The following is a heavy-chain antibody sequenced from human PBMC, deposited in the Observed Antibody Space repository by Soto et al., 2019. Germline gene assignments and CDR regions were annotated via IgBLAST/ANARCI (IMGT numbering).Heavy chain of an antibody. CDR1: GGTFSSYA. V-gene: IGHV1-69*12. CDR2: IIPIFGTA. Sequence: QVQLVQSGAEVTKPGSSVKVSCKASGGTFSSYAISWVRQAPGQGLEWMGGIIPIFGTANYAQKFQGRVTITADESTSTAYMEMSSLRTEDTAVYYCAREGYYYDSSGYYYVFDYWGQGTLGTVSS. CDR3: AREGYYYDSSGYYYVFDY. J-gene: IGHJ4*02. D-gene: IGHD3-22*01.